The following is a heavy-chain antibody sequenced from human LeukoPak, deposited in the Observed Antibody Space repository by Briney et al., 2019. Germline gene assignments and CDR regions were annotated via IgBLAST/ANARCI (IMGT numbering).Heavy chain of an antibody. CDR3: AALGYCSGGSCSMLDY. J-gene: IGHJ4*02. V-gene: IGHV4-59*08. D-gene: IGHD2-15*01. CDR1: GGSISSYY. Sequence: SEALSLTCTVSGGSISSYYWSWIRQPPGKGLEWIGYIYYSGSTNYNPSLKSRVTISVDTSKNQFSLKLSSVTAADTAVYYCAALGYCSGGSCSMLDYWGQGTLVTVSS. CDR2: IYYSGST.